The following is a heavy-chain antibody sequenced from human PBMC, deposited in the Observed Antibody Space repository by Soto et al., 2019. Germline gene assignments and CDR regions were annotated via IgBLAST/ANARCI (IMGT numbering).Heavy chain of an antibody. Sequence: EVQLVESGGGLVQPGGSLRLSCAASGFNFGNNWMHWVRQAPGKGLEWVSRMNSDGRTTNYADSVKGRFTVSRDNAKNTLYLQMHRLRAEDTAVYYCATAEVDYWGPGTLVTVSS. V-gene: IGHV3-74*01. CDR3: ATAEVDY. CDR2: MNSDGRTT. CDR1: GFNFGNNW. J-gene: IGHJ4*02.